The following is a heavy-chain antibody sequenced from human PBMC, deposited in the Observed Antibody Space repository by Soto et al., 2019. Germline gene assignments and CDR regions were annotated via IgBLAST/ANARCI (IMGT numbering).Heavy chain of an antibody. CDR1: GFTFSSYS. CDR3: ARVVSGSRDGYNHYYYYGMDV. V-gene: IGHV3-48*02. Sequence: GGSLRLSCAASGFTFSSYSMNWVRQAPGKGLEWVSYISSSSSTIYYADSVKGRFTISRDNAKNSLYLQMNSLRDEDTAVYYCARVVSGSRDGYNHYYYYGMDVWGQGTTVTVSS. D-gene: IGHD5-12*01. CDR2: ISSSSSTI. J-gene: IGHJ6*02.